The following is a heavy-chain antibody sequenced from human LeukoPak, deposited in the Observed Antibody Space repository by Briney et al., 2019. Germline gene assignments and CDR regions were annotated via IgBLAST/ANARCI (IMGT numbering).Heavy chain of an antibody. Sequence: GGSLRLSCAASGFTFSIYEMNWVRQAPGKGLEWVSYISSIGTTIYYADSVKGRFTISRDNAKNSLYLQMDSLRAEDTAVYYCARGERGDFWGQGTLVTVSS. CDR3: ARGERGDF. J-gene: IGHJ4*02. V-gene: IGHV3-48*03. CDR2: ISSIGTTI. CDR1: GFTFSIYE. D-gene: IGHD1-26*01.